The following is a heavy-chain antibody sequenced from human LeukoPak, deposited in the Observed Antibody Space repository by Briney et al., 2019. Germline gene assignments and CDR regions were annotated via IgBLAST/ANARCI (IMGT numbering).Heavy chain of an antibody. CDR1: GFTVSSTY. V-gene: IGHV3-53*01. D-gene: IGHD4-23*01. J-gene: IGHJ4*02. CDR3: ARDEDDYGGKD. CDR2: IYRSGTA. Sequence: GGSLRLSCAAYGFTVSSTYMNWVRQAPGKGLEWVSVIYRSGTAYYADAVKGRFTISRDTSKNTLYLQMNNLRAEDTAVYFCARDEDDYGGKDWGQGTLVTVSS.